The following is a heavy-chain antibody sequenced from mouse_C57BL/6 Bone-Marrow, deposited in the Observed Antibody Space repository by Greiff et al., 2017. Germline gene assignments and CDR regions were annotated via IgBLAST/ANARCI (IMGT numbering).Heavy chain of an antibody. D-gene: IGHD1-1*01. Sequence: QVQLKESGPGILQPSQTLSLTCPFSGFSLSTFGMGVGWLRQPSGQGLEWLAPIWCDDAKYTNPALKRRLPTSKDPSNNPVFLQIAHPATDAPASSYFALMYGVTLLWFADWGQGTLVTVSA. V-gene: IGHV8-8*01. CDR2: IWCDDAK. CDR3: ALMYGVTLLWFAD. CDR1: GFSLSTFGMG. J-gene: IGHJ3*01.